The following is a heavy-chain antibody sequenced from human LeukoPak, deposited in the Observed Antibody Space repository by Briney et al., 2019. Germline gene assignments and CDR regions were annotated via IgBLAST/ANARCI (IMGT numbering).Heavy chain of an antibody. Sequence: SETLSLTCAVYGGSFSGYYWSWIRQPPGKGLEWIGEINHSGSTNYNPSLKSRVTISVDTSKNQFSLKLTSVTAADTAVYYCVRGPYGSGISNWFDPWGQGTQVIVSS. CDR3: VRGPYGSGISNWFDP. V-gene: IGHV4-34*01. CDR1: GGSFSGYY. D-gene: IGHD3-10*01. J-gene: IGHJ5*02. CDR2: INHSGST.